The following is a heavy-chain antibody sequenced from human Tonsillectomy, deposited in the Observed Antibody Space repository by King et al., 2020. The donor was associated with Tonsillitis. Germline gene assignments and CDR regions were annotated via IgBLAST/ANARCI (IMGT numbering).Heavy chain of an antibody. CDR3: TRVSLTYCSGTSCYAYYYYGMDV. Sequence: QLVQSGAEVKKPGASVKVSCKASGYTFTSYDVNWVRQATGQGLEWMGWMNPNSGNTGYAQKFQGRVTMTRNTSISTAYMELSSLRSEDAAVYYCTRVSLTYCSGTSCYAYYYYGMDVWGQGTTVTVSS. V-gene: IGHV1-8*01. CDR2: MNPNSGNT. CDR1: GYTFTSYD. D-gene: IGHD2-2*01. J-gene: IGHJ6*02.